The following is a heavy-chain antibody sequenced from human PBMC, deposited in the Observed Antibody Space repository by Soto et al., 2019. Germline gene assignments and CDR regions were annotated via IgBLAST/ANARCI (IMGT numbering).Heavy chain of an antibody. Sequence: ASVKVSCKTSGYTFTDYDINWVRQATGQGLEWIGWMNPNSGETGYAQKFQGRVTMTRSASLSTAYLELSSLRSEDTAVYYCARVAVAARPRWYNWFDPWGQGTLVTVPS. D-gene: IGHD2-15*01. CDR2: MNPNSGET. CDR1: GYTFTDYD. J-gene: IGHJ5*02. V-gene: IGHV1-8*01. CDR3: ARVAVAARPRWYNWFDP.